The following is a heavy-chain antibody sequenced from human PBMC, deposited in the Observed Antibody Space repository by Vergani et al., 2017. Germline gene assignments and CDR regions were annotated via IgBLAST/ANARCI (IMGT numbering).Heavy chain of an antibody. J-gene: IGHJ5*02. CDR1: AFTFSSYS. D-gene: IGHD6-6*01. CDR2: ISWNSNSI. Sequence: EVQLVESGGGLVKPGGSLRLSCAASAFTFSSYSMNWVRQAPGKGLEWVSGISWNSNSIGYADSVKGRFTISRDNAKNSLYLQMNSLRAEDTALYYCAKXLGTSSGGGWFDPWGQGTLVTVSS. CDR3: AKXLGTSSGGGWFDP. V-gene: IGHV3-9*01.